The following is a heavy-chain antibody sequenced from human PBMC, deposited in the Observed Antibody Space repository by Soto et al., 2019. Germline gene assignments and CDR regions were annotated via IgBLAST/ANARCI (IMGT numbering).Heavy chain of an antibody. Sequence: SETLSLTCTVSGDSISSYFWSWIRQPAGKGLEWIGRMYITGTTSYNPSFKRRVTLSIDTSNNQFSLKMTSVTAADTAVYYCARDGEYGSAWYSFDPWGQGTRVTVSS. J-gene: IGHJ5*02. CDR2: MYITGTT. CDR1: GDSISSYF. V-gene: IGHV4-4*07. CDR3: ARDGEYGSAWYSFDP. D-gene: IGHD6-13*01.